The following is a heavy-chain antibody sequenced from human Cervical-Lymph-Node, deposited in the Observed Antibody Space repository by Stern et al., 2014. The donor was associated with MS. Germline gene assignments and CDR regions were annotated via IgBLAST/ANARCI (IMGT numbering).Heavy chain of an antibody. CDR3: ARELSGMYGMDV. D-gene: IGHD1-1*01. Sequence: QVQLQESGPGLVKPLQTLSLTCTVSGGSINNGDYYWSWVRQHPGKGLEWLGYIYYSGATYYNPSLKGRLTISVDTSKRHFSLKLTSVTAADTAVYYCARELSGMYGMDVWGQGTTVTVSS. J-gene: IGHJ6*02. CDR2: IYYSGAT. V-gene: IGHV4-31*03. CDR1: GGSINNGDYY.